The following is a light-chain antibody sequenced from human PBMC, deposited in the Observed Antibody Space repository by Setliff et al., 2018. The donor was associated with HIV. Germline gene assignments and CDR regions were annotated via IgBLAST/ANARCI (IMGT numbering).Light chain of an antibody. CDR1: SSDVGGYNY. J-gene: IGLJ1*01. V-gene: IGLV2-14*01. CDR3: SSYTSSSTLIV. Sequence: SVLTQPASVSRSPGQSITISCTGSSSDVGGYNYVSWYQQHPGKAPKLMIYEVSNRPSGVSNRFSGSKSGNTASLTISGLQAEDEADYYCSSYTSSSTLIVFGTGTKVTVL. CDR2: EVS.